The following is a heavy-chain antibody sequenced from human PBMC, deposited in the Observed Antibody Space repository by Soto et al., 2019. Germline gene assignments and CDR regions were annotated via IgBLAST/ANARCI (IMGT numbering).Heavy chain of an antibody. CDR1: GFTSSSYW. CDR2: ISNDGSST. D-gene: IGHD5-12*01. Sequence: GGSLRLSCAASGFTSSSYWIHWVHQAPGKGLVWVSRISNDGSSTNYADSVKGRFTISRDNAKNTLYLQMNSLRAEDTAVYYCARAAEYSGYDSSFDYWGQGTLVTVSS. CDR3: ARAAEYSGYDSSFDY. V-gene: IGHV3-74*01. J-gene: IGHJ4*02.